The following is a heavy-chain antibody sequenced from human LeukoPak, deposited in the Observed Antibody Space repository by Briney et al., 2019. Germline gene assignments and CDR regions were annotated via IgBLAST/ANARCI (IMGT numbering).Heavy chain of an antibody. CDR2: INPHNGNT. Sequence: GGSLRLSCAASGFSFTTYGISWVRQAPGQGLEWMGWINPHNGNTKYAQKLQGRVTMTTDTSTTTAYMELRSLRSDDTAVYYCVREVYGTFDYWGQGTLVTVSS. CDR1: GFSFTTYG. V-gene: IGHV1-18*01. D-gene: IGHD2/OR15-2a*01. CDR3: VREVYGTFDY. J-gene: IGHJ4*02.